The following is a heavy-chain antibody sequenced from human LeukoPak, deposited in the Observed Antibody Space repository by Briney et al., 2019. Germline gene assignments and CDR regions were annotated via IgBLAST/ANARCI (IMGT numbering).Heavy chain of an antibody. CDR2: IYYSGST. V-gene: IGHV4-59*01. Sequence: SETLSLTCTVSGGSISSYYWSWIRQPPGKGLEGIGYIYYSGSTNYNPSLKSRVTISVDTSKNQFSLKLSSVTAADTAVYYCARVSLRTDAFDIWGQGTMVTVSS. CDR1: GGSISSYY. J-gene: IGHJ3*02. D-gene: IGHD3-16*01. CDR3: ARVSLRTDAFDI.